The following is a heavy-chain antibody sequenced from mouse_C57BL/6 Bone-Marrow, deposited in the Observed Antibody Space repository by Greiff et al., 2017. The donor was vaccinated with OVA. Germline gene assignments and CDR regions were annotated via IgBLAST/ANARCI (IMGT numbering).Heavy chain of an antibody. CDR1: GYTFTSYW. V-gene: IGHV1-59*01. CDR3: ARWDYGSSYGTGAMDY. D-gene: IGHD1-1*01. Sequence: QVQLQQPGAELVRPGTSVKLSCKASGYTFTSYWMHWVKQRPGQGLEWIGVIDPSDSYTNYNQKFKGKATLTVDTSSSTAYMQLSSLTSEDSAVYYCARWDYGSSYGTGAMDYWGQGTSVTVSS. CDR2: IDPSDSYT. J-gene: IGHJ4*01.